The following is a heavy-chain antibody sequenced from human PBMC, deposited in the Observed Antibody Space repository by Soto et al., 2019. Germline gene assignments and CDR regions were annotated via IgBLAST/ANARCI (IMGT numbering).Heavy chain of an antibody. Sequence: ASVKVSCKASGFTFTSSAVQWVRQARGQRLEWIGWIVVGSGNTNYAQKFQERVTITRDMSTSTAYMELSSLRSEDTAVYYCAEDPSLKQKMVLGAFDSWGPGTMVTVSS. CDR3: AEDPSLKQKMVLGAFDS. CDR2: IVVGSGNT. V-gene: IGHV1-58*01. CDR1: GFTFTSSA. D-gene: IGHD6-13*01. J-gene: IGHJ3*02.